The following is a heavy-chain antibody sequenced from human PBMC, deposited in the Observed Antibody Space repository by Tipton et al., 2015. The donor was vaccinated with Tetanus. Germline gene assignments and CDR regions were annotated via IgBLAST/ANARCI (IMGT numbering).Heavy chain of an antibody. CDR3: ARDLGTSGFH. D-gene: IGHD1-7*01. V-gene: IGHV4-61*03. J-gene: IGHJ4*02. CDR1: GGSLRSGDHY. Sequence: LRLSCTVSGGSLRSGDHYWSWIRQPPGKGLEWLAYISSSGSTNSDYSLKSRITISRDTSKNHFSLNLASVTAADTAVYYCARDLGTSGFHWGQGTLVTVSS. CDR2: ISSSGST.